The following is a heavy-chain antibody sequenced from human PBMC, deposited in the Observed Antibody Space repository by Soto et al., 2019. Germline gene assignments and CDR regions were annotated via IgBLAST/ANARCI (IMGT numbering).Heavy chain of an antibody. Sequence: GGSLRLSCADSGFRFSSYSMSWVRQTPGKGLEWVAAITATGDRTYYADSVTGRFTISRDNSKKTHYLQMTSLRAEDTAMYYCATMNGYFEYWGQEPRSPFL. CDR1: GFRFSSYS. D-gene: IGHD3-22*01. CDR3: ATMNGYFEY. CDR2: ITATGDRT. J-gene: IGHJ4*01. V-gene: IGHV3-23*01.